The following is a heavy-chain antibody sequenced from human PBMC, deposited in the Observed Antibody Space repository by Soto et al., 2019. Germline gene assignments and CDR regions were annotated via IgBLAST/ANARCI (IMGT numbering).Heavy chain of an antibody. Sequence: EVQLLESGGGLVQPGGSLRLSCAASGFTFSSYAMSWVRQAPGKGLEWVSAISGSGGSTYYADSVKGRFTISRDTSKNTLYLQMNSLRAEDTAVYYCAKGGGYDPKLFDYWGQGTLVTVSS. CDR3: AKGGGYDPKLFDY. CDR1: GFTFSSYA. CDR2: ISGSGGST. D-gene: IGHD5-12*01. V-gene: IGHV3-23*01. J-gene: IGHJ4*02.